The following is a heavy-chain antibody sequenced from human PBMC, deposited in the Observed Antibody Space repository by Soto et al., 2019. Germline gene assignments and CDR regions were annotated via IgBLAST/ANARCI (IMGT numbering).Heavy chain of an antibody. CDR1: GDSVSSNSAA. CDR2: TYYRSKWYN. V-gene: IGHV6-1*01. D-gene: IGHD2-2*01. Sequence: SQTLSLTCAISGDSVSSNSAAWNWIRQSPSRGLEWLGRTYYRSKWYNDYAVSVKSRITINPDTSKNQFSLQLNSVTPEDTAVYYCARDVCSSTGCYYYYYYGMDVWGQGTTVTVSS. CDR3: ARDVCSSTGCYYYYYYGMDV. J-gene: IGHJ6*02.